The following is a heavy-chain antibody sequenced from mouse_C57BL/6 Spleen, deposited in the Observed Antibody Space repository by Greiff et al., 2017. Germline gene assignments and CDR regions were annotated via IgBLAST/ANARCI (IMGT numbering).Heavy chain of an antibody. CDR3: AKDLNSGMDY. D-gene: IGHD4-1*02. V-gene: IGHV5-4*01. J-gene: IGHJ4*01. Sequence: EVQLVEPGGGLVKPGGSLKLSCAASGFTFSSYAMPWVRQTPEQRLEWVAAISDGGSYTYYPDNVKGRFTISRDNANNNLYLQMSHLKSEDTAVYYCAKDLNSGMDYWGQGTTVTVSS. CDR1: GFTFSSYA. CDR2: ISDGGSYT.